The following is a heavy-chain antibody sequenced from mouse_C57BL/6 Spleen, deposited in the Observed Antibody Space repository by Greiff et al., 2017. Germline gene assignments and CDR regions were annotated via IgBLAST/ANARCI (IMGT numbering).Heavy chain of an antibody. D-gene: IGHD1-1*01. CDR1: GFTFSDYG. CDR3: ARRYYGSSYFDY. CDR2: ISRGSSTI. J-gene: IGHJ2*01. Sequence: EVKLVESGGGLVKPGGSLKLSCAASGFTFSDYGMHWVRQAPEKGLEWVAYISRGSSTIYYADTVKGRFTISRDNAKNTLFLQMTSLRSEDTAMYYCARRYYGSSYFDYWGQGTTLTVSS. V-gene: IGHV5-17*01.